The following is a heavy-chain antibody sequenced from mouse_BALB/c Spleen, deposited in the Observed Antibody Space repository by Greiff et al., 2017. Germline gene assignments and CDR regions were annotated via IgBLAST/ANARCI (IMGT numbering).Heavy chain of an antibody. CDR3: ARGDYDGFAY. Sequence: EVKLVESGGGLVKPGGSLKLSCAASGFTFSSYAMSWVRQSPEKRLEWVAEISSGGSYTYYPDTVTGRFTISRDNAKNTLYLEMSSLRSEDTAMYYCARGDYDGFAYWGQGTLVTVSA. D-gene: IGHD2-4*01. V-gene: IGHV5-9-4*01. J-gene: IGHJ3*01. CDR2: ISSGGSYT. CDR1: GFTFSSYA.